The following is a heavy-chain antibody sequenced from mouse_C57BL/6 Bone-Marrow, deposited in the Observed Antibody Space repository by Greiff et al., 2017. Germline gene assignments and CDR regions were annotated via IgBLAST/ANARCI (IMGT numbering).Heavy chain of an antibody. V-gene: IGHV5-6*01. Sequence: EVLLVESGGDLVKPGGSLTLSCAASGFTFSSYGMSWVRQTPDTRLEWVATISSGGSYTYYPDSVKGRFTISRDNANNTLYLQMSSLKSEDTAMYYCARHEDYWGRGTTLTVSS. CDR2: ISSGGSYT. J-gene: IGHJ2*01. CDR3: ARHEDY. CDR1: GFTFSSYG.